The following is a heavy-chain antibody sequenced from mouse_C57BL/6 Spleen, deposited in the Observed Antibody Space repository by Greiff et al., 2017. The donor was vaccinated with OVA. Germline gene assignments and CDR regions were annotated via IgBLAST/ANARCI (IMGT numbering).Heavy chain of an antibody. J-gene: IGHJ4*01. CDR3: TVTTVVATNYYAMDY. Sequence: QVQLQQSGAELVRPGASVTLSCKASGYTFTDYEMHWVKQTPVHGLEWIGAIDPETGGTAYNQKFKGKAILTADKSSSTAYMELRSLTSEDSAVYYCTVTTVVATNYYAMDYWGQGTSVTVSS. D-gene: IGHD1-1*01. CDR2: IDPETGGT. CDR1: GYTFTDYE. V-gene: IGHV1-15*01.